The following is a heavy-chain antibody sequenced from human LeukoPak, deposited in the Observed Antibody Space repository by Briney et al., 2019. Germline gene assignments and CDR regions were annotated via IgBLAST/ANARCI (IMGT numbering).Heavy chain of an antibody. J-gene: IGHJ3*01. Sequence: GGSLRLSCAASGISFSDYYMSWIRQAPGKGLEWVSYISSSGSTKYYADSVKGRFTISRDNAKNSLYLQTKSLRAEDTAVYYCASPARANASDLWGRGTMVTVSS. V-gene: IGHV3-11*01. CDR2: ISSSGSTK. CDR3: ASPARANASDL. CDR1: GISFSDYY.